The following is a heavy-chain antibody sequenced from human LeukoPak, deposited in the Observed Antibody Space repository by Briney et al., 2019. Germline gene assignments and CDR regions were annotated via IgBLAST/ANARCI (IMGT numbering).Heavy chain of an antibody. V-gene: IGHV4-34*01. D-gene: IGHD6-19*01. Sequence: SETLSLTCAVYGGSFSGYYWSWIRQPPGKGLEWIGEINHSGSTNYNPPLKSRVTISVDTSKNQFSLKLSSVTAADTAVYYCARGWTSSVAGTGAFDIWGQGTMVTVSS. CDR2: INHSGST. CDR3: ARGWTSSVAGTGAFDI. CDR1: GGSFSGYY. J-gene: IGHJ3*02.